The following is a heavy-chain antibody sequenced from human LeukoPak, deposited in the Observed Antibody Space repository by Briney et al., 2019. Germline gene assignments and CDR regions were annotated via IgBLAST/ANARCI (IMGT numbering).Heavy chain of an antibody. V-gene: IGHV4-4*07. J-gene: IGHJ4*02. D-gene: IGHD2-2*01. CDR2: IYTSGST. CDR1: GGSISSYY. CDR3: AREIIYCSSTSCYAQLGFDY. Sequence: SETLSLTCTVSGGSISSYYWSWIRQPAGKGLEWIGRIYTSGSTNYNPSLKSRVTMSVGTSKNQFSLKLSSVTAADTAVYYCAREIIYCSSTSCYAQLGFDYWGQGTLVTVSS.